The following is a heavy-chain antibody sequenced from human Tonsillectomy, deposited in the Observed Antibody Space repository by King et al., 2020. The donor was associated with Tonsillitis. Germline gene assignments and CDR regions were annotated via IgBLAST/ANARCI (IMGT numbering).Heavy chain of an antibody. J-gene: IGHJ4*02. D-gene: IGHD6-19*01. Sequence: VQLVESGGGLVQPGGSLKLSCAASEFTFSSSWMTWIRQAPGKGLQWVATIRPYGSEKYYADSVKGRFTVSRDNAKNSLDLQMNSLRSEDTALYYCARDQAYTSFDYWGQGTLVTVSS. CDR3: ARDQAYTSFDY. V-gene: IGHV3-7*04. CDR1: EFTFSSSW. CDR2: IRPYGSEK.